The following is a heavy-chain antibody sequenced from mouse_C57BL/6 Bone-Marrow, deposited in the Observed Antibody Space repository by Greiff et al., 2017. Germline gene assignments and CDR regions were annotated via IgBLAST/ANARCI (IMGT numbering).Heavy chain of an antibody. Sequence: EVQVVESEGGLVQPGSSMKLSCTASGFTFSDYYMAWVSQVPEKGLEWVANINYDGSSTYYLDSLKSRFIISRDNAKNILYLQMSSLKSEDTATYYCARDGGLRRAMDYWGQGTSVTVSS. CDR2: INYDGSST. CDR3: ARDGGLRRAMDY. D-gene: IGHD2-2*01. CDR1: GFTFSDYY. V-gene: IGHV5-16*01. J-gene: IGHJ4*01.